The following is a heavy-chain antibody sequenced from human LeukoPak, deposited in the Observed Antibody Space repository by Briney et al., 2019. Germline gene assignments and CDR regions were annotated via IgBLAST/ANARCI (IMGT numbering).Heavy chain of an antibody. J-gene: IGHJ5*02. D-gene: IGHD4-23*01. V-gene: IGHV1-69*05. Sequence: SVKVSCKASGGTFSSYAISWVRQAPGQGLEWMGGIIPIFGTANYAQKFQGRVTITTDKVTNIAYLELSSLTSEDTAVYYCARIATAVTPLDLWGQRTLVIVSS. CDR2: IIPIFGTA. CDR1: GGTFSSYA. CDR3: ARIATAVTPLDL.